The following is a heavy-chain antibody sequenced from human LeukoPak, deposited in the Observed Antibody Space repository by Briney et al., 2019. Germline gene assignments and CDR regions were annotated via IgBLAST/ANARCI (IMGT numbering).Heavy chain of an antibody. V-gene: IGHV7-4-1*02. CDR2: INTNTGNP. J-gene: IGHJ4*02. CDR3: ARGDDILTGSLNP. CDR1: GYIFTSYA. D-gene: IGHD3-9*01. Sequence: GASVKVSCKASGYIFTSYAMNWVRQAPGQGLEWMGWINTNTGNPTYAQGFTGRFVFSLDTSVNTAYLQISSLKAEDTALYYCARGDDILTGSLNPWGQGTLVTVSS.